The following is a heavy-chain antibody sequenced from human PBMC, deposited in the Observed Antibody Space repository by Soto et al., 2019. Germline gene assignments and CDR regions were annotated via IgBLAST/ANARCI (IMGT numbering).Heavy chain of an antibody. V-gene: IGHV3-13*01. CDR3: ARAVAADGGGAFEI. D-gene: IGHD6-13*01. Sequence: EVQLVESGGGLVQPGGSLRLSCAASGFTFSRFDMHWVRQVRGDGLEWVSGIGTAGDTYYPDSVKGRFTISRENANNSLYLQMNSLGAGDAAVYYCARAVAADGGGAFEIWGQGTMVAVSS. CDR1: GFTFSRFD. J-gene: IGHJ3*02. CDR2: IGTAGDT.